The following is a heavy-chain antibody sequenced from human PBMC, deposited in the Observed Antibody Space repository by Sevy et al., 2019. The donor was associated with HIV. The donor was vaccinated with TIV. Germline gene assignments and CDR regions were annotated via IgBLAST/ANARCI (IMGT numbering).Heavy chain of an antibody. CDR2: IWYDGSNK. D-gene: IGHD5-18*01. CDR3: ARQLGAVRAEGYFDY. CDR1: GFTFSSYG. V-gene: IGHV3-33*01. J-gene: IGHJ4*02. Sequence: GGSLRLSCAASGFTFSSYGMHCVRQAPGKGLEWVAVIWYDGSNKYYADSVKGRFTISRDNSKNTLYLQMNSLRAEDTAVYYCARQLGAVRAEGYFDYWGQGTLVTVSS.